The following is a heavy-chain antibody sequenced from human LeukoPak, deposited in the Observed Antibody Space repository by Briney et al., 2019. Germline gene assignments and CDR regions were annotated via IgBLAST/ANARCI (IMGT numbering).Heavy chain of an antibody. V-gene: IGHV3-74*01. D-gene: IGHD3-9*01. CDR3: AKVPRQHDNWFDP. Sequence: PGGSLRLSCVASGFIFNKNWMHWVRQAPGKGLVWVSRIQGDGSNTNYADSVKGRFSISRDNVKNTVYLQLNSLRAEDTGIYYCAKVPRQHDNWFDPWGQGTLVTVSS. CDR2: IQGDGSNT. CDR1: GFIFNKNW. J-gene: IGHJ5*02.